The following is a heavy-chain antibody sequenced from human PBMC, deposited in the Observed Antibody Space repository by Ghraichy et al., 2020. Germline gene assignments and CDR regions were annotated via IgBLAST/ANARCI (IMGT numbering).Heavy chain of an antibody. CDR2: FYYSGDT. CDR3: ARHCAYRFDY. D-gene: IGHD5-18*01. CDR1: GGSISSSSYY. J-gene: IGHJ4*02. Sequence: SETLSLTCTVSGGSISSSSYYWGWVRQPPGKGLEWIGSFYYSGDTYYNPSLKSRLTVSVDTSKNQLSLKLTSVTAADAAVYYCARHCAYRFDYWGQGTLVTVSS. V-gene: IGHV4-39*01.